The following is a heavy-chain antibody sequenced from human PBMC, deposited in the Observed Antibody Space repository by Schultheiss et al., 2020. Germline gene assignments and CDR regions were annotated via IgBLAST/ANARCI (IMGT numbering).Heavy chain of an antibody. D-gene: IGHD2-8*02. CDR3: ARVFETALKNRYCTGGVFQTIYYYYYYGMDV. CDR1: GFTFSSYS. J-gene: IGHJ6*02. V-gene: IGHV3-21*01. CDR2: ISSSSSYI. Sequence: GGSLRLSCAASGFTFSSYSMNWVRQAPGKGLEWVLSISSSSSYIYYADSVKGRFTISRDNAKNSLYLQMNSLRAEDTAVYYCARVFETALKNRYCTGGVFQTIYYYYYYGMDVWGQGTTVTVSS.